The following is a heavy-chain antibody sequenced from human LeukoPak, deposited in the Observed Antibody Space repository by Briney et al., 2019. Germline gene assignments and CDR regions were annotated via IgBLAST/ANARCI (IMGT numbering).Heavy chain of an antibody. V-gene: IGHV4-4*07. CDR3: ARDLEVYSWSYDYYYYYMDV. CDR1: GGSNSSYY. D-gene: IGHD1-26*01. J-gene: IGHJ6*03. Sequence: PSETLSLTRPFTGGSNSSYYWSWIRPPAAKGLAWIGRIYTSGSTNYNPSLKSRVTMSVDTSKNQFSLKLSSVTAADTAVYYCARDLEVYSWSYDYYYYYMDVWGKGTTVTVSS. CDR2: IYTSGST.